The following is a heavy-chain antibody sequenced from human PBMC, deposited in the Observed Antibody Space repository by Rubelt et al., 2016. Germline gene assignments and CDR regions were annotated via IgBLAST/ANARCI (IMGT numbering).Heavy chain of an antibody. V-gene: IGHV3-53*01. CDR3: ARGVGAYFDY. Sequence: ADSVKGRFTISRDNSKNTVYVQMNSLRAEDTAVYYCARGVGAYFDYWGQGTLVSVSS. D-gene: IGHD1-26*01. J-gene: IGHJ4*02.